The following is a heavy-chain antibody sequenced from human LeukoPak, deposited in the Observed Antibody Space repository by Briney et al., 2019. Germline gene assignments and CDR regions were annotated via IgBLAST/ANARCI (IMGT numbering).Heavy chain of an antibody. Sequence: GGSLRLSCAASGSIFSNYGMSWVRQAPGKGLEWVSGISGSGDTTDYADSVKGRFTISRDNSKNTLFLQMNSLRAEDTAVYYCARTGGSQGGNYWGQGTLVTVSS. D-gene: IGHD1-26*01. CDR1: GSIFSNYG. J-gene: IGHJ4*02. CDR3: ARTGGSQGGNY. CDR2: ISGSGDTT. V-gene: IGHV3-23*01.